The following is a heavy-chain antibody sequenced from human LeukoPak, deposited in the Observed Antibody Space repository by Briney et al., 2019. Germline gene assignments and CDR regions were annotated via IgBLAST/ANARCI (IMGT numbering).Heavy chain of an antibody. CDR2: IDPNSGGT. Sequence: ASVKVSCKASGYTFTIYYMHWVRQAPGQGLEWMGWIDPNSGGTNYAQKFQGRVTMTRDTSINTAYMELSRLRSDDTAVYYCARVVSGEQWLDGGGFGYWGQGTLVTVSS. CDR1: GYTFTIYY. CDR3: ARVVSGEQWLDGGGFGY. D-gene: IGHD6-19*01. J-gene: IGHJ4*02. V-gene: IGHV1-2*02.